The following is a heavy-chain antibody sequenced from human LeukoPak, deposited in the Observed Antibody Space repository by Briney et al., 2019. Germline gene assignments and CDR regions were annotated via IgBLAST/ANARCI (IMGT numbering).Heavy chain of an antibody. CDR1: GYTFPGHH. CDR2: INPKNGGT. Sequence: ASVKVSYKASGYTFPGHHIHWVRQAPGQGLEWMGWINPKNGGTNYAQKFQGRVTMTRDTSINTAFMELSRLNSDDTAVYFCARDGYGGNSFDYWGQGTLVTVSS. V-gene: IGHV1-2*02. D-gene: IGHD4-23*01. CDR3: ARDGYGGNSFDY. J-gene: IGHJ4*02.